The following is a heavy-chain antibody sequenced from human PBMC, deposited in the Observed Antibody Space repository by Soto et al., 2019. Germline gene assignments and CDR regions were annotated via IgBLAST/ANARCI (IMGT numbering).Heavy chain of an antibody. CDR2: IYYRGST. CDR3: ARLPGYGDYYYFDH. CDR1: VGSISSYY. D-gene: IGHD4-17*01. J-gene: IGHJ4*02. Sequence: SETLSLTCTVSVGSISSYYWSWIRQPPGKGLEGSGYIYYRGSTNYNPSRKSRVTLSVDPSKNQFSLKLRSVTAADTAVYYCARLPGYGDYYYFDHWGQGTLVTVPS. V-gene: IGHV4-59*01.